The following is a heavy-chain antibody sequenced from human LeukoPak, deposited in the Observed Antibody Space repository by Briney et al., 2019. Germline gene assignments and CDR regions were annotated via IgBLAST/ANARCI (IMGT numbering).Heavy chain of an antibody. CDR3: ARDLVRSGSY. CDR1: GGTFSSYA. V-gene: IGHV1-2*02. J-gene: IGHJ4*02. CDR2: INPNSGGT. D-gene: IGHD1-26*01. Sequence: ASVKVSCKASGGTFSSYAISWVRQAPGQGLEWMGWINPNSGGTNYAQKFQGRVTMTRDTSISTAYMELSRLRSDDTAVYYCARDLVRSGSYWGQGTLVTVSS.